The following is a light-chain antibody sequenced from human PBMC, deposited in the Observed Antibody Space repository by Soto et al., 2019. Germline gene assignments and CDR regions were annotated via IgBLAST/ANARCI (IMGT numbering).Light chain of an antibody. CDR3: SSYTGSNTPVV. Sequence: QSALTQPASVSGSPGQSITISCTGTSSDVGGYNYVSWYQQHPGKAPNLIIFDVSNRPSGVSNPFSGSKSGNSASLTISGLQAEDEADYYCSSYTGSNTPVVFGGGTKLTVL. V-gene: IGLV2-14*01. J-gene: IGLJ2*01. CDR2: DVS. CDR1: SSDVGGYNY.